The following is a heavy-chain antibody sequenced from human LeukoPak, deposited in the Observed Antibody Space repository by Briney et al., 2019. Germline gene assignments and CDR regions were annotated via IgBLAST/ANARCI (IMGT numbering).Heavy chain of an antibody. D-gene: IGHD6-19*01. CDR2: ISPTGSTT. J-gene: IGHJ4*02. CDR3: LGGTGWIFDY. Sequence: GGSLRLSCTASGFSFSGHWMHWARQLPGKGLVWVSRISPTGSTTSYADSVKGRFTISRDNTKNSLYLQMNSLRAEDTAVYYCLGGTGWIFDYWGQGTLVTVSS. CDR1: GFSFSGHW. V-gene: IGHV3-74*01.